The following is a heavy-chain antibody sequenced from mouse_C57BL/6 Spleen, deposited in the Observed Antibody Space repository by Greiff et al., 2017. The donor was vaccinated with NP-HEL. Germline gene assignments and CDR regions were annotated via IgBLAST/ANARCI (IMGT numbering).Heavy chain of an antibody. D-gene: IGHD1-1*01. CDR1: GYTFTDYN. V-gene: IGHV1-18*01. Sequence: EVQLQQSGPELVKPGASVKIPCKASGYTFTDYNMDWVKQSHGKSLEWIGDINPNNGGTIYNQKFKGKATLTVDKSSSTAYMELRSLTSEDTAVYYGARGFYHYYAMDYWGQGTSVTVSS. J-gene: IGHJ4*01. CDR2: INPNNGGT. CDR3: ARGFYHYYAMDY.